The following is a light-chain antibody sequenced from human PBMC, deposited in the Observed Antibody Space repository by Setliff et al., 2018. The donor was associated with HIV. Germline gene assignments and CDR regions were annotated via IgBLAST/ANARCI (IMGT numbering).Light chain of an antibody. Sequence: QSALTQPRSVSGSPGQSVTISCTGTSSDIGGYNYVSWYQQHPGKAPKLMIYDVTDRPSGVSNRFSGSKSGNTASLTISGLQAEDEADYYCESYTSSSTLVFGTGTKVT. CDR1: SSDIGGYNY. CDR2: DVT. V-gene: IGLV2-14*03. J-gene: IGLJ1*01. CDR3: ESYTSSSTLV.